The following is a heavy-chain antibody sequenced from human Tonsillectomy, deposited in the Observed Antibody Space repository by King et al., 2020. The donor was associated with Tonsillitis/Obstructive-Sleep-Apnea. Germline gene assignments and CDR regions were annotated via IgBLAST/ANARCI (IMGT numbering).Heavy chain of an antibody. CDR2: IKSISDGGTA. CDR3: SASTVSGAFDI. V-gene: IGHV3-15*01. Sequence: VQLVESGGGLVKPGGSLRLSCAASGFTLSNAWMSWVRQAPGRGGEWVGRIKSISDGGTADYTAPVKGRFTISRDDSKNTLYLQMNSLKTEDAALYYCSASTVSGAFDIWGQGTVVTVSS. J-gene: IGHJ3*02. D-gene: IGHD4-17*01. CDR1: GFTLSNAW.